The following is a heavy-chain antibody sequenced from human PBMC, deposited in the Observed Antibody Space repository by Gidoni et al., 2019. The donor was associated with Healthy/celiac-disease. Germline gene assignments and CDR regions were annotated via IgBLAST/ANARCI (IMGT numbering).Heavy chain of an antibody. V-gene: IGHV3-30-3*01. CDR1: GFTFSSYA. D-gene: IGHD1-1*01. Sequence: QVQLVESGGGVVQPGRSLRLSCAASGFTFSSYAMHWVRQAPGKGLEWVAVISYDGSNKYYADSVKGRFTISRDNSKNTLYLQMNSLRAEDTAVYYCARDRWNGAEAPDYWGQGTLVTVSS. J-gene: IGHJ4*02. CDR3: ARDRWNGAEAPDY. CDR2: ISYDGSNK.